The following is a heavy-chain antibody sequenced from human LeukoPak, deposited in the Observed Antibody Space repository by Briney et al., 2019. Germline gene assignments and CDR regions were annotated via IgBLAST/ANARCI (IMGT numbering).Heavy chain of an antibody. CDR3: ARDRPNYYDSSGSSHDY. V-gene: IGHV1-18*01. CDR2: ISANNGNT. J-gene: IGHJ4*02. D-gene: IGHD3-22*01. Sequence: ASVKVSCKASGYTFTSYGITWVRQAPGQGLEWMGWISANNGNTNYAQKVQGRVTMTTDTSTSTAYMELRSLRSDDAAVYYCARDRPNYYDSSGSSHDYWGQGTLVTVSS. CDR1: GYTFTSYG.